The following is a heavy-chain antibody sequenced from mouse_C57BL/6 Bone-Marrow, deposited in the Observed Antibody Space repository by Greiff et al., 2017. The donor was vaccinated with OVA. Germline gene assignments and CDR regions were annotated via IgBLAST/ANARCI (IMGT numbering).Heavy chain of an antibody. V-gene: IGHV1-59*01. CDR3: AREGMVTTFYYYAMDY. D-gene: IGHD2-2*01. CDR1: GYTFPGYW. CDR2: IVPSVSYT. J-gene: IGHJ4*01. Sequence: QVQLQQPGAELVRPGTSVKFSCKASGYTFPGYWIHWVKQRPGQGLEWIGVIVPSVSYTNYNQKFKGKATLTVDTSSSTAYMQLSSLTSGDSAVYYCAREGMVTTFYYYAMDYWGQGTSVTVSS.